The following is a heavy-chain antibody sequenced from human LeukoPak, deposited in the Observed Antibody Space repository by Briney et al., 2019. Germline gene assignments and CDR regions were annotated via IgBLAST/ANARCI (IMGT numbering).Heavy chain of an antibody. CDR3: AKGSSGWYSLLDY. Sequence: PGGSLRLSCAASGFTFSSYAMSWVRQAPGKGLKWVSAISGSGGSTYYADSVKGRFTISRDNSKNTLYLQMNSLRAEDTAVYYCAKGSSGWYSLLDYWGQGTLVTVSS. J-gene: IGHJ4*02. V-gene: IGHV3-23*01. D-gene: IGHD6-19*01. CDR2: ISGSGGST. CDR1: GFTFSSYA.